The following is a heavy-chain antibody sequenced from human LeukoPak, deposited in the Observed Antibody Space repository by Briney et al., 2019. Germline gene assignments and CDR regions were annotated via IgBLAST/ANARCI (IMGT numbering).Heavy chain of an antibody. CDR2: IDPSDSQT. V-gene: IGHV5-10-1*01. Sequence: GKSLKISCKGFGNSFTKYWINWVRQMPGKGLEWMGRIDPSDSQTNYSPSFQGHVTISADKSITTAYLQWSSLKASDTGIYYCARAYSGYDSFDYWGQGTLVTVSS. CDR1: GNSFTKYW. CDR3: ARAYSGYDSFDY. D-gene: IGHD5-12*01. J-gene: IGHJ4*02.